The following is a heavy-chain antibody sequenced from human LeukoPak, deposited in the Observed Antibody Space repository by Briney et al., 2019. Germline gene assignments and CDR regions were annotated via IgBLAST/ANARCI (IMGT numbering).Heavy chain of an antibody. CDR1: GFTFSSYA. CDR3: ARVRYFDWLGLFDY. CDR2: ISYDGSNK. J-gene: IGHJ4*02. D-gene: IGHD3-9*01. Sequence: GGSLRLSCAASGFTFSSYAMHWVRQAPGKGLEWVAVISYDGSNKYYADSVKGRFTISRDNSKNTLYLQMNSLRAEDTAVYYCARVRYFDWLGLFDYWGQGTLVTVSS. V-gene: IGHV3-30-3*01.